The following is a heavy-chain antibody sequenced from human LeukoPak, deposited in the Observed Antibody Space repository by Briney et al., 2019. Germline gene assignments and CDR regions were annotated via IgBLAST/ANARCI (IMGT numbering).Heavy chain of an antibody. CDR2: TYYRSKWYN. CDR3: ARDYYDSSGAPSYPAFDI. V-gene: IGHV6-1*01. J-gene: IGHJ3*02. CDR1: GDSVSSNSAA. D-gene: IGHD3-22*01. Sequence: SQTLSLTCAISGDSVSSNSAAWNWIRQSPSRGLEWLGRTYYRSKWYNDYAVSVKGRITINPDTSKNQFSLQLNSVTPEDTAVYYCARDYYDSSGAPSYPAFDIWGQGTMVTVSS.